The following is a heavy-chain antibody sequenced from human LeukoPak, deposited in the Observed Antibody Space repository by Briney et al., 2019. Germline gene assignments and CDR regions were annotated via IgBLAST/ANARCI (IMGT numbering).Heavy chain of an antibody. V-gene: IGHV3-23*01. J-gene: IGHJ5*02. CDR2: ISGSDGST. D-gene: IGHD2-2*01. CDR3: AKLLSGYCSRTSCLNWFDP. CDR1: GFTFSNYV. Sequence: GGSLRLSCAAPGFTFSNYVMSWVRPAPGKGLEWVSAISGSDGSTSYADSVKGRFTVSRDNSENTLYLQMNSLRAEDTAVYYCAKLLSGYCSRTSCLNWFDPWGQGTLVTVSS.